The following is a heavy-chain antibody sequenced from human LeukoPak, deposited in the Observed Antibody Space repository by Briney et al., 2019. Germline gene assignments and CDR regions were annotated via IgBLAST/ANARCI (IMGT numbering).Heavy chain of an antibody. J-gene: IGHJ6*02. CDR2: ITPTGGSA. Sequence: ASVKVSCKASGYTFSSYYMHWVRQGPGRGLEWMGIITPTGGSATYAQKFQGRVTMTRDMSTSTVYMEMSSLRSEDTAVYHCARNSGGRNGMDVWGQGTTVTVSS. CDR1: GYTFSSYY. V-gene: IGHV1-46*01. CDR3: ARNSGGRNGMDV. D-gene: IGHD4-23*01.